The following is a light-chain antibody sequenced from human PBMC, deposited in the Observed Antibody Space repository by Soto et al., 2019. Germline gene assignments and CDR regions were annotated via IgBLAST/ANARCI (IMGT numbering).Light chain of an antibody. V-gene: IGLV2-8*01. CDR2: EVS. Sequence: QSALTQPPSASGSLGQSVTISCTGTSSDVGGYNYVSWYQQHPGKAPKLMIYEVSKRPSGVPDRFSGSKSGNTASLTVSGLQAEDEADYYCNSDADSNNFVFGSGTKLTVL. J-gene: IGLJ1*01. CDR1: SSDVGGYNY. CDR3: NSDADSNNFV.